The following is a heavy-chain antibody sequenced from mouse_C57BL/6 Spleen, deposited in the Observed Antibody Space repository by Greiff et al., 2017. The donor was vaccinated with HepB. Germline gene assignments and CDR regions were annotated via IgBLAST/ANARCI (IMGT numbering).Heavy chain of an antibody. J-gene: IGHJ3*01. D-gene: IGHD1-2*01. CDR2: IYPGSGNT. V-gene: IGHV1-76*01. CDR1: GYTFTDYY. Sequence: QVQLQQSGAELVRPGASVKLSCKASGYTFTDYYINWVKQRPGQGLEWIARIYPGSGNTYYNEKFKGKATLTAEKSSSTAYMQLSSLTSEDSAVYFCARFSYYGSWFAYWGQGTLVTVSA. CDR3: ARFSYYGSWFAY.